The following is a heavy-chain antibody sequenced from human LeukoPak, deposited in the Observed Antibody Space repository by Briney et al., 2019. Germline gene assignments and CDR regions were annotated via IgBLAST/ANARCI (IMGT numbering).Heavy chain of an antibody. CDR2: ISSNGGST. Sequence: QAGGSLRLSCAASGFTFSSYAMHWVRQAPGKGLEYVSAISSNGGSTYYADSVKGRFTISRDNSKNTLYLQMSSLRAEDTAVYYCVWGGISDHFYSSGWFYFDYWGQGTLVTVSS. CDR1: GFTFSSYA. J-gene: IGHJ4*02. D-gene: IGHD6-19*01. CDR3: VWGGISDHFYSSGWFYFDY. V-gene: IGHV3-64D*06.